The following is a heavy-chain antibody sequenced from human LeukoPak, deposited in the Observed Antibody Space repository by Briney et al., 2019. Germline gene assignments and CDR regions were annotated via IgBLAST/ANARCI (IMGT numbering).Heavy chain of an antibody. V-gene: IGHV4-4*02. CDR2: INHSGNT. Sequence: SGTLSLTCAVSSGSIASTTWWSWVRQPPGKGLEWIGEINHSGNTYSSPSLKSRVTISVATSDNQFSLTLASVTAANTAVYYCALGFHDVWELWGQGTLVTVSS. J-gene: IGHJ1*01. CDR3: ALGFHDVWEL. CDR1: SGSIASTTW. D-gene: IGHD1-26*01.